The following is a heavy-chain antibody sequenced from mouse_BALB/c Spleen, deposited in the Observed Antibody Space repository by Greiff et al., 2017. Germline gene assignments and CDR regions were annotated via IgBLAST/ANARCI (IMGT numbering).Heavy chain of an antibody. CDR2: ISSGSSTI. CDR1: GFTFSSFG. CDR3: ARDYRYGGDAMDY. D-gene: IGHD2-14*01. Sequence: EVQVVESGGGLVQPGGSRKLSCAASGFTFSSFGMHWVRQAPEKGLEWVAYISSGSSTIYYADTVKGRFTISRDNPKNTLFLQMTSLRSEDTAMYYCARDYRYGGDAMDYWGQGTSVTVSS. J-gene: IGHJ4*01. V-gene: IGHV5-17*02.